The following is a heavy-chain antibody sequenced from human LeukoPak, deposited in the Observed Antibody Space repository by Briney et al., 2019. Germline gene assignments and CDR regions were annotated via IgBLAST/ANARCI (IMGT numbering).Heavy chain of an antibody. CDR1: GGSISSYY. J-gene: IGHJ4*02. CDR3: ARGGVVVAATPFDY. CDR2: IYYSGST. Sequence: SETLSLTCTVSGGSISSYYWSWIRQPPGKGLEWIGYIYYSGSTNYNPSLKSRVTISVDTSKNQFSLKLSSVTAADTAVYYCARGGVVVAATPFDYWGQGTLVTVSS. D-gene: IGHD2-15*01. V-gene: IGHV4-59*08.